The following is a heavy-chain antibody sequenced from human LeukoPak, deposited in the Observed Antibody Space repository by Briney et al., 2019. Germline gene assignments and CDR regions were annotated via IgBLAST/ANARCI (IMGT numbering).Heavy chain of an antibody. V-gene: IGHV3-23*01. D-gene: IGHD3-22*01. CDR1: GFTFMNYA. CDR2: ISGSGGST. Sequence: GGSLRLSCATSGFTFMNYAMSWVRQAPGKGLEWVSGISGSGGSTYYADSVKGRFTISRDNSKNTLYLQMNSLRAEDTAVYYCARDGNYYDSSGYYYFDYWGQGTLVTVSS. J-gene: IGHJ4*02. CDR3: ARDGNYYDSSGYYYFDY.